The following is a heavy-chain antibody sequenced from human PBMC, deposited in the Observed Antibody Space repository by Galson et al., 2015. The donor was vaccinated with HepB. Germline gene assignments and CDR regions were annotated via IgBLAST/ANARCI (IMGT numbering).Heavy chain of an antibody. CDR1: GFTFSSYG. V-gene: IGHV3-33*08. J-gene: IGHJ4*02. CDR2: IWYDGSNK. Sequence: SLRLSCAASGFTFSSYGMHWVRQAPGKGLEWVAFIWYDGSNKYYVDSVKGRFTISRDNSKNTLYLQMNSLRAEDTAVYYCARGSKLGYFDYWGQGTLVTVSS. D-gene: IGHD7-27*01. CDR3: ARGSKLGYFDY.